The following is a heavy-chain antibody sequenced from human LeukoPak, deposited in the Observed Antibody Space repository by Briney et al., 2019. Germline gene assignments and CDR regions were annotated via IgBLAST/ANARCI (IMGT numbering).Heavy chain of an antibody. V-gene: IGHV1-69*01. CDR1: GGTFSSYA. CDR2: IIPIFGTA. CDR3: ARATSGEWFESKDVLDY. D-gene: IGHD3-3*01. J-gene: IGHJ4*02. Sequence: SVKVSCKASGGTFSSYAISWVRQAPGQGLEWMGGIIPIFGTANYAQKFQGRVTITADESTSTAYMELSSLRSEDTAVYYCARATSGEWFESKDVLDYWGQGTLVTVSS.